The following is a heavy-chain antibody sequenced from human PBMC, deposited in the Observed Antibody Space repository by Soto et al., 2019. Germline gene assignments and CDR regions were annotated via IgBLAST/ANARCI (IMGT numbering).Heavy chain of an antibody. Sequence: QVQLVQSGAEVKKPGSSVKVSCKASGGTFSSYTISWVRQAPGQGLEWMGRIIPILGIANYAQKFQGRVTITADKSTSTAYMELSSLRSEDTAVYYCARDDMVRGVARIDYWGQGTLVTVSS. CDR3: ARDDMVRGVARIDY. CDR1: GGTFSSYT. CDR2: IIPILGIA. V-gene: IGHV1-69*08. J-gene: IGHJ4*02. D-gene: IGHD3-10*01.